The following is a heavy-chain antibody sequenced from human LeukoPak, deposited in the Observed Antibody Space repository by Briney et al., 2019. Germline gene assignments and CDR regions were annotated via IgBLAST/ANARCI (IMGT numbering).Heavy chain of an antibody. CDR2: IYSDNT. D-gene: IGHD1-26*01. J-gene: IGHJ5*02. CDR3: ARVSGSYHIFDP. V-gene: IGHV3-53*01. CDR1: GFTVSSNS. Sequence: GGSLRLSCTVSGFTVSSNSMSWVRQAPGKGLEWVSFIYSDNTHYSDSVKGRFTISRDNSKNTLYLQMNSLRAEDTAVYYCARVSGSYHIFDPWGQGTLVTVSS.